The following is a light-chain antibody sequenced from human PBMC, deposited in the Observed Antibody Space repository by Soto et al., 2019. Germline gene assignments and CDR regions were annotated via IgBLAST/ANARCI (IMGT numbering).Light chain of an antibody. J-gene: IGKJ2*01. Sequence: EIVLTQSPGILSLSPAERATLSCRASQSVTNNFLAWFQQKPAQPPRVLIYRASTRASGTPDRFSGSGSGTDFTLSISRLEPEDFAVYYCQQYAHSPKTFGQGTKLEI. CDR3: QQYAHSPKT. V-gene: IGKV3-20*01. CDR1: QSVTNNF. CDR2: RAS.